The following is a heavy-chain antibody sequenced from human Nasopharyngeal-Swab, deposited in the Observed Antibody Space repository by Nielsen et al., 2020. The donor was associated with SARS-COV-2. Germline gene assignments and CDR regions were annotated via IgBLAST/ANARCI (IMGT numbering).Heavy chain of an antibody. Sequence: SETLSLTCSVSGDSTNSYYCHWIRQAPGKGLEWIGYIRSSGTTNYNPSLKSRVTISVDTSKNQFSLKLSSVTAADTAVYYCARDHSYYDSNGYYFDYWGLGTLVTVSS. CDR1: GDSTNSYY. J-gene: IGHJ4*02. CDR3: ARDHSYYDSNGYYFDY. CDR2: IRSSGTT. V-gene: IGHV4-59*01. D-gene: IGHD3-22*01.